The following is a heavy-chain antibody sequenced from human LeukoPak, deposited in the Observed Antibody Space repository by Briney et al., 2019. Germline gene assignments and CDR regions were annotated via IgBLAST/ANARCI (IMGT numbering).Heavy chain of an antibody. J-gene: IGHJ3*02. Sequence: GGSLRLSCSASGFTFSSYAMHWVRQAPGKGLEWVAVISYDGSNKYYADSVKGRFTISRDNSKNTLYLQMNSLRAEDTAVYYCAKGIASGWYEYAFDIWGQGTMVTVSS. CDR3: AKGIASGWYEYAFDI. D-gene: IGHD6-19*01. CDR2: ISYDGSNK. CDR1: GFTFSSYA. V-gene: IGHV3-30-3*01.